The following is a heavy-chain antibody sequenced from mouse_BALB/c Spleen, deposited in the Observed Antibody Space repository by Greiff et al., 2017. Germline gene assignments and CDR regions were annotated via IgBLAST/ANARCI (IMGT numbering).Heavy chain of an antibody. V-gene: IGHV5-4*02. CDR2: ISDGGSYT. J-gene: IGHJ4*01. CDR3: ARGEAMDY. CDR1: GFTFSDYY. Sequence: EVHLVESGGGLVKPGGSLKLSCAASGFTFSDYYMYWVRQTPEKRLEWVATISDGGSYTYYPASVKGRFTISRDNAKNNLYLQMSSLKSEDTAMYYCARGEAMDYWGQGTSVTVSS.